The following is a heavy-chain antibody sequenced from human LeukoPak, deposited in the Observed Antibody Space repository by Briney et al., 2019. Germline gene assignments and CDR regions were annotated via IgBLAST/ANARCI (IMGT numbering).Heavy chain of an antibody. CDR3: ARDGEDDSSGYYFLGVY. Sequence: GASVKVSCKASGGTFSSYAISWVRQAPGQGLEWMGRIIPIFGTANYAQKFRGRVTITTDESTSTAYMELSSLRSEDTAVYYCARDGEDDSSGYYFLGVYWGQGTLVTVSS. J-gene: IGHJ4*02. CDR2: IIPIFGTA. V-gene: IGHV1-69*05. D-gene: IGHD3-22*01. CDR1: GGTFSSYA.